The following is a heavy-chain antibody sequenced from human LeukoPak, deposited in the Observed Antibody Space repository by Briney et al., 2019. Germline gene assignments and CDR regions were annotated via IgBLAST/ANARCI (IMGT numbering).Heavy chain of an antibody. CDR2: VQHIGGET. V-gene: IGHV3-7*03. J-gene: IGHJ4*02. Sequence: PGGSLRLSCAGSGSTFSNSWMGWVRQAPGKGLEWVANVQHIGGETYYVDSVKGRFTISRDNAKNSLYLQMNSLRAEDTAVYYCARDQYLDYRGQGTLVTVSS. CDR1: GSTFSNSW. CDR3: ARDQYLDY.